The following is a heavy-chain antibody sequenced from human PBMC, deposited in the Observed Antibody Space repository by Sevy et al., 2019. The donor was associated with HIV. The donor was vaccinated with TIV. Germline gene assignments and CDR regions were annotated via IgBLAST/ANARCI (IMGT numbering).Heavy chain of an antibody. Sequence: GGSLRLSCVASGFTFSRYSMNWVRQAPGKGLEWLATINLDGSETFYVDSVKGRFTISRHNPRKSVYLQMTSLSAEDTAVYYCARLFYGSADYWGQGTLVTVSS. CDR2: INLDGSET. D-gene: IGHD3-10*01. V-gene: IGHV3-7*01. CDR1: GFTFSRYS. CDR3: ARLFYGSADY. J-gene: IGHJ4*02.